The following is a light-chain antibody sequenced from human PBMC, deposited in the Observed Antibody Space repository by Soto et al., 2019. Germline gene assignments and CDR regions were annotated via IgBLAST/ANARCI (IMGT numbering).Light chain of an antibody. J-gene: IGKJ1*01. CDR3: QQYNSYWT. V-gene: IGKV1-5*01. Sequence: DIQMTPFPSTLSASVRNRSTTTCRASQSISSWLAWYQQKPGKAPKLLIYDASSLESGVPSRFSGSGSGTEFTLTISSLQPDDFATYYCQQYNSYWTFGQGTKVDIK. CDR1: QSISSW. CDR2: DAS.